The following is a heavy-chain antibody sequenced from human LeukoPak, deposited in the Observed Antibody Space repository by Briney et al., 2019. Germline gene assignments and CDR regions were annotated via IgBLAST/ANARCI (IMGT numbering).Heavy chain of an antibody. CDR3: ARVAFYYYDSSGYYRY. CDR2: INHSGST. D-gene: IGHD3-22*01. V-gene: IGHV4-34*01. J-gene: IGHJ4*02. CDR1: GGSFSGYY. Sequence: SETLSLTCAVYGGSFSGYYWSWIRQPPGKGLEWIGEINHSGSTNYNPSPKSRVTISVDTSKNQFSLKLSSVTAADTAVYYCARVAFYYYDSSGYYRYWGQGTLVTVSS.